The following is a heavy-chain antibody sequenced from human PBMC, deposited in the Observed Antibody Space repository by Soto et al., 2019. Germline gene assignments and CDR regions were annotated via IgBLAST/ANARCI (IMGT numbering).Heavy chain of an antibody. D-gene: IGHD1-1*01. CDR3: ASLSRTADGISLETWLDP. CDR1: GGSIFDYY. Sequence: SETLSLTCTVSGGSIFDYYWSWIRQPPGKGLEWIGYIFYTGNATYSPSLKSRVTMTVDSPKNQFSLELTSVTAADTVVYYCASLSRTADGISLETWLDPWGQGILVTVSS. CDR2: IFYTGNA. V-gene: IGHV4-59*01. J-gene: IGHJ5*02.